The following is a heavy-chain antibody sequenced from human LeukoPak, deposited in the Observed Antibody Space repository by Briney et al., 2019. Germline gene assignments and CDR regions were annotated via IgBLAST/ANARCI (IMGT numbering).Heavy chain of an antibody. CDR3: ARIFIRNGYSSYFDC. Sequence: SETLSLTCTVSGGSVSSHFWSWIRQPPGKGLEWIGYISYSGGTNYNPSLKSRVTMSLDTSKNQFSLRLRPVTAADTAVYYCARIFIRNGYSSYFDCWGQGTLVTVSS. V-gene: IGHV4-59*08. CDR1: GGSVSSHF. CDR2: ISYSGGT. J-gene: IGHJ4*02. D-gene: IGHD5-18*01.